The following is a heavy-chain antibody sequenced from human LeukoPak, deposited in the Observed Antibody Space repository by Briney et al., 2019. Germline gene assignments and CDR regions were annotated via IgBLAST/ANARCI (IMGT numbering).Heavy chain of an antibody. Sequence: ASVKVSCKASGGTFSSYAISWVRQAPGQGLEWMGGIIPIFGTANYAQKFQGRVTITTDESTSTAYMELSSLRSEDTAVYYCAGRHYDILTGYQIWGQGTLVTVSS. CDR1: GGTFSSYA. V-gene: IGHV1-69*05. J-gene: IGHJ4*02. CDR3: AGRHYDILTGYQI. CDR2: IIPIFGTA. D-gene: IGHD3-9*01.